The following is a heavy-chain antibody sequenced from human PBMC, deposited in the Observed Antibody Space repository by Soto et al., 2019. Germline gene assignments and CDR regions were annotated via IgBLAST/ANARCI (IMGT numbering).Heavy chain of an antibody. Sequence: EVQLLESGGGLVQPGGSLRLSCAASGFTFSSYAMSWVRQAPGKGLEWVSVISGSGDSTYYAVSVRGRFTISRDNSKNTLYVQMNSLRAEDTAVYYCAKDRDGAAAGPTKFYGMDVWGQGTTVTVSS. CDR1: GFTFSSYA. CDR2: ISGSGDST. D-gene: IGHD6-13*01. CDR3: AKDRDGAAAGPTKFYGMDV. V-gene: IGHV3-23*01. J-gene: IGHJ6*02.